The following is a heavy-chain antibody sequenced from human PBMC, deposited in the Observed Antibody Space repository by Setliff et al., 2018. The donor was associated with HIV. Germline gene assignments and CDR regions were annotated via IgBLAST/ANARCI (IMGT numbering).Heavy chain of an antibody. V-gene: IGHV4-59*01. Sequence: SETLSLTCTVSGVSISNYYWSWIRQPAGKGLEWIGYMYYSGNTNYNPSLKSRVTISVDTSKSQFSLKLNSVTAADTAVYYCARDQSDWFYWGQGTLVTVSS. D-gene: IGHD3-3*01. CDR3: ARDQSDWFY. CDR2: MYYSGNT. CDR1: GVSISNYY. J-gene: IGHJ4*02.